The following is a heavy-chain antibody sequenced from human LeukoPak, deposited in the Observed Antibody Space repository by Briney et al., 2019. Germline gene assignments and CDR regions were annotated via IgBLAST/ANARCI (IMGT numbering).Heavy chain of an antibody. CDR1: GFTFSSYW. CDR2: INSDGSST. Sequence: GGSLRLSRAASGFTFSSYWMHWVRQAPGKGLVWVSRINSDGSSTSYADSVKGRFTISRDNAKNTLYLQMNSLRAEDTAVYYCARGGYSTVDAFDIWGQGTMVTVSS. V-gene: IGHV3-74*01. J-gene: IGHJ3*02. CDR3: ARGGYSTVDAFDI. D-gene: IGHD3-22*01.